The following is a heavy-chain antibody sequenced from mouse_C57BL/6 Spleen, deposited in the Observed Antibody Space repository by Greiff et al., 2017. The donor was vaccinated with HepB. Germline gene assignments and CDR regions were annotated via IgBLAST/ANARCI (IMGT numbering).Heavy chain of an antibody. CDR1: GFTFSSYA. CDR2: ISDGGSYT. CDR3: ARGRDYDACDY. V-gene: IGHV5-4*01. D-gene: IGHD2-4*01. J-gene: IGHJ2*01. Sequence: EVQGVESGGGLVKPGGSLKLSCAASGFTFSSYAMSWVRQTPEKRLEWVATISDGGSYTYYPDNVKGRFTISRDNAKNNLYLQMSHLKAEDTAMYYGARGRDYDACDYWGQGTTLTVSS.